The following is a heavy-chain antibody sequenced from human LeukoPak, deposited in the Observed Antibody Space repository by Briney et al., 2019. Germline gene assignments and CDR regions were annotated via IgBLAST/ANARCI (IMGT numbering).Heavy chain of an antibody. Sequence: GGSLRLSCAASGLTFGSYVMHWVRQAPGEGLGWVAVMSYDGSNKYYADYVKGRFPISKDNSKNTLYLQMNSLRDEDTAVYYCARWRTVTGGGHYFDYWGQGTLVTVSS. CDR3: ARWRTVTGGGHYFDY. D-gene: IGHD4-17*01. CDR2: MSYDGSNK. CDR1: GLTFGSYV. J-gene: IGHJ4*02. V-gene: IGHV3-33*05.